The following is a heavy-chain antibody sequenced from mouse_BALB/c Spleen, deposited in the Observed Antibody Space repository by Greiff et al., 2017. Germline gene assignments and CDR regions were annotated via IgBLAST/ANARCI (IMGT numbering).Heavy chain of an antibody. CDR3: ASDEENDRYGGDYAMDY. Sequence: EVKLVESGGGLVKPGGSLKLSCAASGFTFSDYYMYWVRQTPEKRLEWVATISDGGSYTYYPDSVKGRFTISRDNAKNNLYLQMSSLKSEDTAMYYCASDEENDRYGGDYAMDYWGQGTSVTVSS. V-gene: IGHV5-4*02. CDR2: ISDGGSYT. D-gene: IGHD2-14*01. CDR1: GFTFSDYY. J-gene: IGHJ4*01.